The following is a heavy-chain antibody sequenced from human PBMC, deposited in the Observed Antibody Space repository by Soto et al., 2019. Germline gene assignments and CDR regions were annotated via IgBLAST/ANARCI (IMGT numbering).Heavy chain of an antibody. CDR1: GFTVSTYY. J-gene: IGHJ4*02. CDR2: VYSGGTT. Sequence: EVQLVESGGGLVQPGGSLRLSCAASGFTVSTYYMNWVRQAPGEGLEWVSVVYSGGTTSYAAYARGRFTISRDNSKSTLFIQMNSLIAEDTAVYYCARARSASRDFDSWGQGTRVTVSS. D-gene: IGHD3-10*01. CDR3: ARARSASRDFDS. V-gene: IGHV3-66*01.